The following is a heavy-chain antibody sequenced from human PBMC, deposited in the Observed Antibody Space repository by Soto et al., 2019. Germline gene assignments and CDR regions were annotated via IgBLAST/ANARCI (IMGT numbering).Heavy chain of an antibody. Sequence: EVQLVESGGGLVRAGGSLRLSCAASGFTFSIYWMHWVRQAPGKGLVWVSSISTDASSTSYADPVKGRFTISRDNAKNTLYLQMNSVRAEDTAVYFCARLPNKSPQNWGQGTLVIVSP. CDR3: ARLPNKSPQN. CDR1: GFTFSIYW. V-gene: IGHV3-74*01. CDR2: ISTDASST. J-gene: IGHJ1*01.